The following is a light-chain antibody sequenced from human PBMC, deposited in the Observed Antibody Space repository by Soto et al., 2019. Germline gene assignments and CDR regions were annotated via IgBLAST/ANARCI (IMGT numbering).Light chain of an antibody. CDR1: QSVSSN. CDR3: QQYNNSPGT. CDR2: GAS. Sequence: EIVMTQSPATLSVSPGERATLSCRASQSVSSNLAWYQQKPGQAPRLLIYGASTRATGIPARFSGSGFGTEFTLTISSLQSEDFAVYYCQQYNNSPGTFGQGTKVEIK. V-gene: IGKV3-15*01. J-gene: IGKJ1*01.